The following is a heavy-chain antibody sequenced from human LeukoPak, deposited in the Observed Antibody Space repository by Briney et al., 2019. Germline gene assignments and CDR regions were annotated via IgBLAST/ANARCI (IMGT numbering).Heavy chain of an antibody. Sequence: ASVKVSCKASGYTFTSYGISWVRQAPGQGLEWMGWISAYNGNTNYAQKLQGRVTMTTDTSTSTAYMELRSLRSDDTAVYYCAKDMSGYDHDAFDIWGQGTMVTVSS. CDR1: GYTFTSYG. CDR3: AKDMSGYDHDAFDI. J-gene: IGHJ3*02. D-gene: IGHD5-12*01. V-gene: IGHV1-18*01. CDR2: ISAYNGNT.